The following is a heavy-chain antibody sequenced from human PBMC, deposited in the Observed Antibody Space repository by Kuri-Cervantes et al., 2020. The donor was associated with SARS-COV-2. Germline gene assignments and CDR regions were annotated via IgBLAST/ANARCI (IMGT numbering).Heavy chain of an antibody. CDR3: ARDLFGRSDGSWMDV. D-gene: IGHD3-10*01. V-gene: IGHV3-33*08. CDR1: GFTFSSYG. J-gene: IGHJ6*04. Sequence: GESLKISCAVSGFTFSSYGMHWVRQAPGKGLEWVAVIWFDGSHKYYADSVKGRFSISRDNSKNMLYLQMNSLRVEDTAVYYCARDLFGRSDGSWMDVWGKGTTVTVSS. CDR2: IWFDGSHK.